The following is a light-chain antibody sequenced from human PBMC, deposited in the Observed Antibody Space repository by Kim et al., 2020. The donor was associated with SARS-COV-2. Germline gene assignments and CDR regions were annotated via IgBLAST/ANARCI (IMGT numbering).Light chain of an antibody. CDR1: RAISNS. J-gene: IGKJ1*01. CDR3: QRYNSAPWT. CDR2: EAS. Sequence: ASVGDRVTITCRASRAISNSLAWYQQKPGKPPKLLIHEASTLQSGVPSRFSGSGYGTEFTLTISSLQPEDLASYFCQRYNSAPWTFGQGTKVDIK. V-gene: IGKV1-27*01.